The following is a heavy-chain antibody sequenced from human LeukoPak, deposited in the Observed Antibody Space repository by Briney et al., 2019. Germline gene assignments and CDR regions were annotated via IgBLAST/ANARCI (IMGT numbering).Heavy chain of an antibody. CDR3: ARRSSSWKNWFDP. CDR2: IYYSGTT. J-gene: IGHJ5*02. V-gene: IGHV4-59*01. Sequence: SETLSLTCTVSGGSIDSNSWTWIRQPPGKGLEWIGYIYYSGTTNYNPSLKSRVTMSVDMSKNQFSLKLCSVTAADTAVYYCARRSSSWKNWFDPWGQGALVTVSS. CDR1: GGSIDSNS. D-gene: IGHD6-13*01.